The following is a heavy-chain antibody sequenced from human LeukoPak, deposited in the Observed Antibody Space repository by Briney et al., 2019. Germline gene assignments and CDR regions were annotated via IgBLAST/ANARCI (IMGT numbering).Heavy chain of an antibody. V-gene: IGHV3-21*01. Sequence: GGSLRLSCAASGFTFSSYAMSWVRQAPGKGLELVSSISISTTSIYYADSVKGRFTISRDNTKNSLYLQMNSLRVEDTAVYYCARERFHGSGAPKFDYWGQGTLVTVSS. J-gene: IGHJ4*02. CDR2: ISISTTSI. CDR1: GFTFSSYA. CDR3: ARERFHGSGAPKFDY. D-gene: IGHD3-10*01.